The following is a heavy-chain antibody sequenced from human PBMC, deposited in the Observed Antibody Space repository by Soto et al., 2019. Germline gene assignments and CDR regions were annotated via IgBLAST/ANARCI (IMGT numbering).Heavy chain of an antibody. J-gene: IGHJ4*02. CDR3: ARDLGSRSWVSFLAY. Sequence: GASVKVSCKASGYTFTSYGISWVRQAPGQGLEWMGWISAYNGNTNYAQKLQGRVTMTTDTSTSTAYMELRSLRSDDTAVYYCARDLGSRSWVSFLAYGGKGTSVPVS. CDR1: GYTFTSYG. V-gene: IGHV1-18*01. D-gene: IGHD6-13*01. CDR2: ISAYNGNT.